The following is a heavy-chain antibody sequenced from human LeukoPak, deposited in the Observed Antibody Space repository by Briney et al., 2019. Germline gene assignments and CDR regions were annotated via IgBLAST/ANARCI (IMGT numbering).Heavy chain of an antibody. D-gene: IGHD1-26*01. Sequence: VSGGSISSXXXXXGWXXQPPXXXXXXXGSIYYSGSTYYNPSLKSRVTISVDTSKNQFSLKLSSVTAADTAVYYCARDDSGSVKPLDYWGQGTLVTVSS. CDR1: GGSISSXXXX. CDR3: ARDDSGSVKPLDY. CDR2: IYYSGST. V-gene: IGHV4-39*07. J-gene: IGHJ4*02.